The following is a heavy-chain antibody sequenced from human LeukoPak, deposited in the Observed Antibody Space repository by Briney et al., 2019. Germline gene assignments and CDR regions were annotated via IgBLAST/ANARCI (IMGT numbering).Heavy chain of an antibody. CDR2: ISGSGGST. CDR1: GFTFSNYA. V-gene: IGHV3-23*01. D-gene: IGHD2-2*01. Sequence: GGSLRLSCAASGFTFSNYAMSWVRQAPGKGLEWVSSISGSGGSTYYADSVKGRFTISRDSSKNTLCLQMNSLRAEDTAVYYCARDPRDIVVLPAAADYWGQGTLVTVSS. J-gene: IGHJ4*02. CDR3: ARDPRDIVVLPAAADY.